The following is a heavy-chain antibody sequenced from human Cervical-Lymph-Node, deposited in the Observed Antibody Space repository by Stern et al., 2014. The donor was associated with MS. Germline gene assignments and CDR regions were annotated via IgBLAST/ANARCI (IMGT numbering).Heavy chain of an antibody. CDR3: ARGPRRQVLSPRSRGYFDY. V-gene: IGHV3-30*04. CDR1: GFTFSDYA. CDR2: ISSDGSNR. J-gene: IGHJ4*02. D-gene: IGHD4/OR15-4a*01. Sequence: VQLVESGGGVVQPGRSLRLSCAASGFTFSDYAIHWVRQAPGQGLEWVALISSDGSNRYSADSVKGRFSISRDNSKNTLYLQMNSLRPEDTAVYYCARGPRRQVLSPRSRGYFDYWGQGTLVTVSS.